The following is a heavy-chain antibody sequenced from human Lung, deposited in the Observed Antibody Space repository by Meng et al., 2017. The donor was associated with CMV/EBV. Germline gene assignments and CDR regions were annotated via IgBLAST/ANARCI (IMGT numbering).Heavy chain of an antibody. J-gene: IGHJ4*02. CDR3: ARVEVGITSGDY. Sequence: QLHVWQSGAEVKQPGASVRVSFKASGYTFTHHGISWIRPAPGQGLEWMGWISCYNGDTNYAQKLQGRVTMTTDTSTSTAYMELRSLRSDDTAVYYCARVEVGITSGDYWGQGTLVTVSS. CDR2: ISCYNGDT. CDR1: GYTFTHHG. D-gene: IGHD1-26*01. V-gene: IGHV1-18*01.